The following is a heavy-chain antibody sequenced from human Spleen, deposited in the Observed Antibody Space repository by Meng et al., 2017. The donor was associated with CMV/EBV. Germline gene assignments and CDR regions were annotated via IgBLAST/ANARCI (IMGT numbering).Heavy chain of an antibody. J-gene: IGHJ4*02. CDR3: ARGGITGTTR. CDR2: IRYDGSNK. Sequence: GESLKISCATSGFTFSTYGMHWVRQAPVKGLEWVAFIRYDGSNKYYGDSVKGRFTISRDNAKNTLYLQMNSLRAEDTAVYYCARGGITGTTRWGQGTLVTVSS. CDR1: GFTFSTYG. D-gene: IGHD1-7*01. V-gene: IGHV3-30*02.